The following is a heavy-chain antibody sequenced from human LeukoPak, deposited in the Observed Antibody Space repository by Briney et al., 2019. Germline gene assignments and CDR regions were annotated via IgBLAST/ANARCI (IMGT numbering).Heavy chain of an antibody. CDR3: ARGRRRSSDVEDGFDI. CDR2: IKSKTDGGTT. J-gene: IGHJ3*02. Sequence: GGSLRLSCAASGFTFSNAWMSWVRQAPGKGLEWVGRIKSKTDGGTTDYAAPVKGRFTISRDDSKNTLYLQMNSLRAEDTAVYYCARGRRRSSDVEDGFDIWGQGTMVTVSS. D-gene: IGHD1-26*01. CDR1: GFTFSNAW. V-gene: IGHV3-15*05.